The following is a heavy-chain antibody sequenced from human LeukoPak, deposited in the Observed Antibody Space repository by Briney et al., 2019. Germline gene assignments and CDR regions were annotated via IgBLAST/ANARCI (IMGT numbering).Heavy chain of an antibody. CDR3: ARTSLGGAWFDP. CDR1: GGSISSGDYY. Sequence: SETLSLTCTVSGGSISSGDYYWSWIRQPPGKGLEWIGYVYYNGSTYYNPSLKSRVTISVDTSKNQFSLKLSSVTAADPAVYYCARTSLGGAWFDPWGQGTLVTVSS. J-gene: IGHJ5*02. D-gene: IGHD3-10*01. V-gene: IGHV4-30-4*08. CDR2: VYYNGST.